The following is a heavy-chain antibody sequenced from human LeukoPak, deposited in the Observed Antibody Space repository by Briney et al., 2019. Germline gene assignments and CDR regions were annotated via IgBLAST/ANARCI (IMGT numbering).Heavy chain of an antibody. V-gene: IGHV1-8*01. Sequence: GASVKLSFKSAVYAVTIYDINWVRHATGQGLEWMGLMNPNSGNTGYAQKFQGRLTMTRTTSISTAYMELRSLRSEATAVSYCERDVTAGYDDFDIWGQGTMVTVSS. J-gene: IGHJ3*02. CDR1: VYAVTIYD. CDR3: ERDVTAGYDDFDI. CDR2: MNPNSGNT. D-gene: IGHD2-21*02.